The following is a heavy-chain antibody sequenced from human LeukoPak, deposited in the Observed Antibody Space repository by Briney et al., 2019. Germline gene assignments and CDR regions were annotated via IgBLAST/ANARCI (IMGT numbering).Heavy chain of an antibody. CDR3: ARGLHCSGGSCYGFDY. D-gene: IGHD2-15*01. V-gene: IGHV4-61*02. CDR2: IYTSGST. CDR1: GVSISSGRYH. J-gene: IGHJ4*02. Sequence: SETLSLTCTVSGVSISSGRYHWRWVRQPAGKGLEWIGRIYTSGSTNYHPALKSRITISVDTSKNQFSLKLSSVTAADTAVYYCARGLHCSGGSCYGFDYWGQGTLVTVSS.